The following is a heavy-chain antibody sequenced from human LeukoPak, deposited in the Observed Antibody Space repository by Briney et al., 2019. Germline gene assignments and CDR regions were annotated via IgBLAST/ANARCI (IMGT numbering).Heavy chain of an antibody. V-gene: IGHV4-39*07. Sequence: SETLSLTCTVSGGSISSNTYYWGWIRQPPGKGLEWIGSLYYSGSTYYNPSLKSRVTISVDTSKNHFSLKLSSVTAADTAVYYCARGKGYYYDSSGYYYFDYWGQGTLVTVSS. CDR2: LYYSGST. CDR1: GGSISSNTYY. CDR3: ARGKGYYYDSSGYYYFDY. J-gene: IGHJ4*02. D-gene: IGHD3-22*01.